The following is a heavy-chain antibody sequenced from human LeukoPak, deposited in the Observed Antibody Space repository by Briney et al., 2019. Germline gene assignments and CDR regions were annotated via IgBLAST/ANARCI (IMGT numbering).Heavy chain of an antibody. V-gene: IGHV3-64*04. CDR3: ARAMRSGYDY. CDR1: GFTFSSYA. Sequence: GGSLRLSCSASGFTFSSYAMHWVRQAPGKGLDYISGITNNGGTSYHADSVKGRFTISRDNAENSLYLQMNSLRDEDTAVYYCARAMRSGYDYWGQGTLVTVSS. CDR2: ITNNGGTS. J-gene: IGHJ4*02. D-gene: IGHD5-12*01.